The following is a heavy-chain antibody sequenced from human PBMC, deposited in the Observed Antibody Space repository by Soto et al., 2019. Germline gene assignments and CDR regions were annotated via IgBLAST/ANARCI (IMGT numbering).Heavy chain of an antibody. V-gene: IGHV1-18*01. Sequence: ASVKVSCKASGYTFTSYGISWVRQAPGQGLEWMGWISAYNGNTNYAQKLQGRVTMTTDTSTSTAYMELRSLRSDDTAVYYCARDIVVVVAATQYNWFDPWGQGTLVTVSS. CDR1: GYTFTSYG. CDR3: ARDIVVVVAATQYNWFDP. CDR2: ISAYNGNT. D-gene: IGHD2-15*01. J-gene: IGHJ5*02.